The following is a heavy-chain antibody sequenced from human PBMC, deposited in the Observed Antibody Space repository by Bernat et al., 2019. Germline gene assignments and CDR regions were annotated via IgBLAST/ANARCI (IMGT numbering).Heavy chain of an antibody. CDR1: GFTFSSYG. CDR3: ASDPSGGSGGSCFPGYYFDY. Sequence: QVQLVESGGGVVQPGRSLRLSCAASGFTFSSYGMHWVRQAPGKGLEWVAVIWYDGSNKYYADSVKGRFTISRDNSKNTLYLQMNSLRAEDTAVYYCASDPSGGSGGSCFPGYYFDYWGQGTLVTVSS. J-gene: IGHJ4*02. CDR2: IWYDGSNK. V-gene: IGHV3-33*01. D-gene: IGHD2-15*01.